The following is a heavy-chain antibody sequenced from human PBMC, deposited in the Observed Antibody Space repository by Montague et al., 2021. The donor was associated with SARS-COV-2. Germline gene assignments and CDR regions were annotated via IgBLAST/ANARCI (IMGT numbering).Heavy chain of an antibody. D-gene: IGHD3-10*01. CDR2: INHGGST. J-gene: IGHJ6*02. Sequence: SETLSLTCAVHGGSFSTYSWNWIRQPPGKGLEWIVEINHGGSTNYNPSLKSRVTISADTSKNQFSLKLTSVAAADTAVYYCARLGDGVVPSPILGVGPYYSSYCMDVWGQGTTVTVSS. CDR1: GGSFSTYS. CDR3: ARLGDGVVPSPILGVGPYYSSYCMDV. V-gene: IGHV4-34*01.